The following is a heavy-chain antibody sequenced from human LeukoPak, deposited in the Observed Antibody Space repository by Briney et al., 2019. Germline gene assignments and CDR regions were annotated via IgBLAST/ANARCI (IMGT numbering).Heavy chain of an antibody. CDR2: ISNNGGYT. V-gene: IGHV3-23*01. CDR3: AKQLGYCSDGSCYFPY. Sequence: GGSLRLSCAASGFTFSSSAMSWVRQAPGKGLEWVSVISNNGGYTYYADSVQGRFTISRDNSKSTPCLQMNSLRAEDTAVYYCAKQLGYCSDGSCYFPYWGQGTLVTVSS. D-gene: IGHD2-15*01. CDR1: GFTFSSSA. J-gene: IGHJ4*03.